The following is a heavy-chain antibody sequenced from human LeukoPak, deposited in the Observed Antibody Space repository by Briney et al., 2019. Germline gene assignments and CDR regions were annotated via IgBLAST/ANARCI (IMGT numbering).Heavy chain of an antibody. Sequence: GGSLRLSCAASGLTFSSYGMSWVRQAPGKGLEWVSAISGSGGSTYYADSVKGRFTISRDNSKNTLNLQMNSLRAEDTAVYYCARDLGQYYDTSDNWFDPWGQGTLVTVSS. J-gene: IGHJ5*02. CDR2: ISGSGGST. CDR3: ARDLGQYYDTSDNWFDP. V-gene: IGHV3-23*01. D-gene: IGHD3-22*01. CDR1: GLTFSSYG.